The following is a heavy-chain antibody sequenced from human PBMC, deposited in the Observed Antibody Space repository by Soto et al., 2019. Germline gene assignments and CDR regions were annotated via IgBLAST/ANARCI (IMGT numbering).Heavy chain of an antibody. CDR1: GFTFSSYS. V-gene: IGHV3-21*01. CDR3: ARDRHTQLLPKNWFDP. D-gene: IGHD2-15*01. CDR2: ISSSSSYI. J-gene: IGHJ5*02. Sequence: PGGSLRLSCAASGFTFSSYSMNWVRQAPGKGLEWVSSISSSSSYIYYADSVKGRFTISRDNAKNSLYLQMNSLRAEDTAVYYCARDRHTQLLPKNWFDPRGQGTLVTVS.